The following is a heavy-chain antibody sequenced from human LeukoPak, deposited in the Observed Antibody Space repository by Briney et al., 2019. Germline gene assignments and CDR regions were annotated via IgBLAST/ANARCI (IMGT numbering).Heavy chain of an antibody. J-gene: IGHJ4*02. CDR1: GFTFSSYA. CDR2: ISYDGSNK. D-gene: IGHD3-22*01. Sequence: PGRSLRLSCAASGFTFSSYAMHWVRQAPGKGLEWVAVISYDGSNKYYADSVKGRFTISRDNSKNTLYLQMNSLRAEDTAVYYCARDSSVYYYDSSGYFDYWGQGTLVTVSS. CDR3: ARDSSVYYYDSSGYFDY. V-gene: IGHV3-30-3*01.